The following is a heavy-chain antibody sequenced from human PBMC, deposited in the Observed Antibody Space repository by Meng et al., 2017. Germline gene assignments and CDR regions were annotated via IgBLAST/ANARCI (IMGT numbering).Heavy chain of an antibody. CDR3: ARDVSSGWQMTTYYYYGMDV. CDR1: GFTFSSYW. D-gene: IGHD6-19*01. Sequence: GGSLRLSCAASGFTFSSYWMSWVRQAPGKGLEWVANIKQDGSEKYYVDSVKGRFTISRDNAKNSLSLQMNSLRAEDTAVYYCARDVSSGWQMTTYYYYGMDVWGQGTLVTVSS. V-gene: IGHV3-7*01. CDR2: IKQDGSEK. J-gene: IGHJ6*02.